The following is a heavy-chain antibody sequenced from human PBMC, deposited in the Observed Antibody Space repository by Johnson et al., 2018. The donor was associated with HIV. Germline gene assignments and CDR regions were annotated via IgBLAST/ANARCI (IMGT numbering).Heavy chain of an antibody. V-gene: IGHV3-7*05. CDR1: KFTFSSYW. Sequence: VQLVESGGVVVQPGGSLRLSCAASKFTFSSYWMSWVRQAPGKGLEWVANIKQDGSEQYYVDSVKGRFTISRDNAKNSLYLQMNSLRAEDTAVYYCARGSSGSWDAFDIWGQGTMVTVSS. D-gene: IGHD1-26*01. CDR3: ARGSSGSWDAFDI. J-gene: IGHJ3*02. CDR2: IKQDGSEQ.